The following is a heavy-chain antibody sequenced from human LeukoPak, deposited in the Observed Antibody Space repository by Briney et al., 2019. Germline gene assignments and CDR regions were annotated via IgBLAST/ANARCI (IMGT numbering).Heavy chain of an antibody. CDR1: GFTVSTNY. D-gene: IGHD4-17*01. J-gene: IGHJ4*02. CDR2: IYSGGST. V-gene: IGHV3-66*01. Sequence: PGGSLRLSCAAYGFTVSTNYMSWVRQAPGKGLEWVSVIYSGGSTDYADSVKGRFTIARDNSKNTLYLQMNSLRAEDTAVYYCARDRYGDYFDYWGQGTRVTVSS. CDR3: ARDRYGDYFDY.